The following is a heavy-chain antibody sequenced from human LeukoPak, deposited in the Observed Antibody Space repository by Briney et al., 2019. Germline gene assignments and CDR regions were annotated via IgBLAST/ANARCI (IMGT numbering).Heavy chain of an antibody. Sequence: PGGSLRLSCAASGFTFSDYYMSWIRQAPGKGLEWVSYISSSGSTIYYADSVKGRFTISRDNAKNSLYLQMNSLRAEDAALYHCAKSRTSGSDDAFDIWGQGTMVTVSS. CDR1: GFTFSDYY. V-gene: IGHV3-11*01. CDR3: AKSRTSGSDDAFDI. CDR2: ISSSGSTI. J-gene: IGHJ3*02.